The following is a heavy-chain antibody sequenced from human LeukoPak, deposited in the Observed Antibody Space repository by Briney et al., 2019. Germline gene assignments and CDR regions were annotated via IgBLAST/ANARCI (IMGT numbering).Heavy chain of an antibody. D-gene: IGHD3-3*01. J-gene: IGHJ4*02. Sequence: PGGSLRLSCAASGFTFSSYWMSWVRQAPGKGLEWVANIRQDGSEKYYVDSVKGRFTISRDNAKNSLYLQMNSLRAEDTAVYCCARDSSLYFGVVSKWGQGTLVTVSS. CDR1: GFTFSSYW. V-gene: IGHV3-7*01. CDR2: IRQDGSEK. CDR3: ARDSSLYFGVVSK.